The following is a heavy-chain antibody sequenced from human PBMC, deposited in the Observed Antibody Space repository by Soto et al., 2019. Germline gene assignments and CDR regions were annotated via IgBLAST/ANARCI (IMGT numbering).Heavy chain of an antibody. Sequence: QVQLVQSGAEVKPPGSSVKVSCKIYGDTFTSYAVSWVRQAPGQGLEWVGGVIPLFRTTNYVEKFHGRVTITADESTNTAYMELTGLTSDDTAVYYCTRNLVAVAGKNGDWGQGTLVTVSS. CDR2: VIPLFRTT. J-gene: IGHJ4*02. CDR1: GDTFTSYA. V-gene: IGHV1-69*01. D-gene: IGHD6-19*01. CDR3: TRNLVAVAGKNGD.